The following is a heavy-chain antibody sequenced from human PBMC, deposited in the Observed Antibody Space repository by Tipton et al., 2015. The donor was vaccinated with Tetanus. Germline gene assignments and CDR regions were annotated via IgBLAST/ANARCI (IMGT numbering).Heavy chain of an antibody. Sequence: SLTCTVSGDSISFYYWSWIRQPPGKGLEWIGYIYYSGNTKYNPSLKSRVTMSVDTSKNQFSLNLTSVTPADTAVYYCARDLRRYQQNNWFDPWGQGTLVTVSS. J-gene: IGHJ5*02. D-gene: IGHD2-2*01. CDR2: IYYSGNT. CDR3: ARDLRRYQQNNWFDP. CDR1: GDSISFYY. V-gene: IGHV4-59*01.